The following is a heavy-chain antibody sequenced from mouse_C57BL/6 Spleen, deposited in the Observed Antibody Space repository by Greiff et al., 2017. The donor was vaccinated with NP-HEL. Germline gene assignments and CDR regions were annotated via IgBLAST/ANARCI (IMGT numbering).Heavy chain of an antibody. D-gene: IGHD2-4*01. CDR1: GYTFTSYW. CDR2: IDPSDSYT. J-gene: IGHJ2*01. V-gene: IGHV1-69*01. Sequence: QVQLQQPGAELVMRGASVKLSCKASGYTFTSYWMHWVKQRPGQGLEWIGEIDPSDSYTNYNQKFKGKSTLTVDKSSSTAYMQLSSLTSEDSAVYYCARHYDDDAYDYWGQCTTLTVSS. CDR3: ARHYDDDAYDY.